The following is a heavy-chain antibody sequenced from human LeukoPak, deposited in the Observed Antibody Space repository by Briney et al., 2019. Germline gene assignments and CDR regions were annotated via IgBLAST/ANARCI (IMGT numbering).Heavy chain of an antibody. CDR2: ISGSGNSA. Sequence: GGSLRLSCAASGFTFSSYAMTWVRQAPGKGLEWVSGISGSGNSAYYVDSVKGRFTISRDNSKNTLYLQMNSLRAEDTAIYYCTRVGYIDEGIDYWGQGTLVTVSS. D-gene: IGHD5-24*01. V-gene: IGHV3-23*01. J-gene: IGHJ4*02. CDR3: TRVGYIDEGIDY. CDR1: GFTFSSYA.